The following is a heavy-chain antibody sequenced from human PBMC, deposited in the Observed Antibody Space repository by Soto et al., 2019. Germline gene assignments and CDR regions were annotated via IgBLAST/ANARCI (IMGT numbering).Heavy chain of an antibody. D-gene: IGHD2-2*01. V-gene: IGHV3-20*01. J-gene: IGHJ5*02. Sequence: GGSLRLSCAASGFTFDDYGMSWVRQAPGKGLEWVSGINWNGGSTGYADSVKGRFTISRDNAKNSLYLQMNSLRAEDTALYHCARDGVRDIVVVPAANFWDSTSSTNWFDPWGQGTLVTVSS. CDR3: ARDGVRDIVVVPAANFWDSTSSTNWFDP. CDR2: INWNGGST. CDR1: GFTFDDYG.